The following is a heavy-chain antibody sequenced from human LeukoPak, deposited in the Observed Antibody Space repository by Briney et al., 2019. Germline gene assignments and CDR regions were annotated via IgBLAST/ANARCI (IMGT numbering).Heavy chain of an antibody. J-gene: IGHJ3*02. CDR2: ISSSSSTI. CDR1: GFTFSSYT. CDR3: ARVVGDYVWGSFRPYAFDI. D-gene: IGHD3-16*02. Sequence: GGSLRLSCAASGFTFSSYTMNWVRQAPGKGLECVSYISSSSSTIYYADSVRGRFTISRDNAKNSLHLQMNSLRDEDTAVYYCARVVGDYVWGSFRPYAFDIWGQGTMVTVSS. V-gene: IGHV3-48*02.